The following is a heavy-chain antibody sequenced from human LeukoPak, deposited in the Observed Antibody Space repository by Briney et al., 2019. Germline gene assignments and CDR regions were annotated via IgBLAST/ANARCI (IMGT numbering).Heavy chain of an antibody. D-gene: IGHD5-18*01. J-gene: IGHJ4*02. CDR2: ISAYNGNT. CDR1: GYTFTSYG. CDR3: ARVYSYARFDY. Sequence: GASVKVSCKASGYTFTSYGISWVRQAPGQGLEWMGWISAYNGNTNYAQKLQGRVTMTTDTSTSTAYMELRSLRSDDSAVYYWARVYSYARFDYWGQGTLVTVSS. V-gene: IGHV1-18*01.